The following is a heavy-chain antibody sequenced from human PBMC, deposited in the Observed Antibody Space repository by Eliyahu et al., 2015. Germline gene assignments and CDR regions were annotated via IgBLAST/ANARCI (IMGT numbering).Heavy chain of an antibody. Sequence: EQLVESGGGVVQPGRSVRLTCAASGFTLXXXFXXWVRQAPGKGLEWVAVISRDASYTDYVDSVKGRFTISRDNSRNTVFLQLNSLRPEDTAVYYCARDSCSNTACYDNFLYYGMDVWGPGTTVTVSS. CDR3: ARDSCSNTACYDNFLYYGMDV. V-gene: IGHV3-30*01. CDR2: ISRDASYT. J-gene: IGHJ6*02. CDR1: GFTLXXXF. D-gene: IGHD2-2*01.